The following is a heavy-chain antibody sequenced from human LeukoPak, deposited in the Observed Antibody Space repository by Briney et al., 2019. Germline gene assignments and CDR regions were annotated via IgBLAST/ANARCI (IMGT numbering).Heavy chain of an antibody. J-gene: IGHJ6*03. D-gene: IGHD2-2*01. CDR3: ASGGDIVVVPAAEIYYYYYMDV. CDR1: GGTFSSYA. V-gene: IGHV1-69*06. CDR2: IIPIFGTA. Sequence: GASVKVSCKASGGTFSSYAISWVRQAPGQGLEWMGGIIPIFGTANYAQKFQGRVTITADKSTSTAYMELSSLRSEDTAVYYCASGGDIVVVPAAEIYYYYYMDVWGKGTTVTVSS.